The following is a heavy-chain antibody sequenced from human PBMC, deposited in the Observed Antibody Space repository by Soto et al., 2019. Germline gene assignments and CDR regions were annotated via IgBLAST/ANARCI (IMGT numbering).Heavy chain of an antibody. CDR3: AKSRNSRLYFYDY. CDR2: INWNGDST. CDR1: GFTFSSCA. V-gene: IGHV3-20*04. Sequence: GGSLRLSCAASGFTFSSCAMGWVRQVPGKGLEWVSGINWNGDSTGYADSVKGRFTISRDKAKNSLYLQMNSLRDEDTALYYCAKSRNSRLYFYDYWGQGTLVTVSS. J-gene: IGHJ4*02. D-gene: IGHD3-10*01.